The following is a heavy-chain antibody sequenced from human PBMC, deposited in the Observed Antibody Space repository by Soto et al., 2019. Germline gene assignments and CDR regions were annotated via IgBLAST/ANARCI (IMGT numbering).Heavy chain of an antibody. V-gene: IGHV3-15*07. J-gene: IGHJ4*02. CDR2: IQSKAGGGAT. CDR1: GFTFSNAW. D-gene: IGHD3-22*01. Sequence: PGGSLRLSCAASGFTFSNAWMNWVRQAPGKGLEWVGRIQSKAGGGATEFAAPVKGRFAISRDDSKNTLYLQMNSLKTEDTAVYYCTTVSSGKFDYWGQGTLVTVSS. CDR3: TTVSSGKFDY.